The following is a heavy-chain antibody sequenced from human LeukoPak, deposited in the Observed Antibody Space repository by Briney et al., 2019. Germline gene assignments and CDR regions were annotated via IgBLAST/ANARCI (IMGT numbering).Heavy chain of an antibody. V-gene: IGHV1-8*01. D-gene: IGHD7-27*01. CDR1: GYTFTSYD. CDR3: ARGPPNWGYDY. Sequence: ASVEVSCKASGYTFTSYDFNWVGQAAGQRPEWMGWMSPNSCDTGYAKKFQDRVTMTRNTSISTAYMELSSLRSDDTAVYYCARGPPNWGYDYWGPGTLVTVSS. CDR2: MSPNSCDT. J-gene: IGHJ4*02.